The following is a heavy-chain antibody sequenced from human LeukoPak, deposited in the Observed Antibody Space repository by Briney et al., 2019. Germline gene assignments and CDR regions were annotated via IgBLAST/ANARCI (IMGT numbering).Heavy chain of an antibody. V-gene: IGHV1-8*01. CDR1: GYTFTSYD. CDR2: MNPNSGNT. D-gene: IGHD1-14*01. Sequence: ASVNVSCKASGYTFTSYDINWVRQATGQGLEWMGWMNPNSGNTGYAQKFQGRVTMTRNTSISTAYMELSSLRSEDTSIYDRARAPEMGGNWGQGTLVTVSS. CDR3: ARAPEMGGN. J-gene: IGHJ4*02.